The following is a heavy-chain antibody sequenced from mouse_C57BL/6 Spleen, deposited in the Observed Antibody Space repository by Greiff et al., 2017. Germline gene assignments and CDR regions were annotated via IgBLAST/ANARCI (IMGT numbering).Heavy chain of an antibody. Sequence: VQLLQPGADLVKPGASLKLSCKASGYTFTSYWMHWLQQRPGQGLAWIGMIHPNSGSTNYNAKFKSKATLPVDKSSSTAYMQLSSLTAEDSAVYYWARDYGSSPYYFDYWGKGTTLTVSS. CDR1: GYTFTSYW. CDR3: ARDYGSSPYYFDY. J-gene: IGHJ2*01. CDR2: IHPNSGST. D-gene: IGHD1-1*01. V-gene: IGHV1-64*01.